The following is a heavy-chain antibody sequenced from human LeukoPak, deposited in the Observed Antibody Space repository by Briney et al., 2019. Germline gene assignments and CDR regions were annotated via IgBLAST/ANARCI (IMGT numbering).Heavy chain of an antibody. J-gene: IGHJ4*02. Sequence: PSQTLSLTCTVSGGSISSGDYYWSWIRQPPGKGLEWIGYIYYSGSTYYNPSLKSRVTISVDTSKNQSSLKLSSVTAADTAVYYCARGTDFWSPGDHWGQGTLVTVSS. CDR1: GGSISSGDYY. CDR2: IYYSGST. D-gene: IGHD3-3*01. CDR3: ARGTDFWSPGDH. V-gene: IGHV4-30-4*08.